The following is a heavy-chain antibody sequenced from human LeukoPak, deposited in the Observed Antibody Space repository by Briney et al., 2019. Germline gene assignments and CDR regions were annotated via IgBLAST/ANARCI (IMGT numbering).Heavy chain of an antibody. Sequence: GGSLRLSCAASGFTVGTNSMSWVRQSPGKGLEWVSVIYSGGSTYYADSVKARFTISRDNSKNTLYLQMNSLRAEDTAVYYCARDLAYYGSGKQNYWGQGTLVTVSS. J-gene: IGHJ4*02. CDR3: ARDLAYYGSGKQNY. CDR1: GFTVGTNS. D-gene: IGHD3-10*01. CDR2: IYSGGST. V-gene: IGHV3-66*01.